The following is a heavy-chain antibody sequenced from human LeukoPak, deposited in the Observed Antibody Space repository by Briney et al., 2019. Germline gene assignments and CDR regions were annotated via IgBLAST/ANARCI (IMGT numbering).Heavy chain of an antibody. CDR1: GSSFPYYW. CDR2: IYPGDSDT. V-gene: IGHV5-51*01. D-gene: IGHD2-8*02. CDR3: ARRGTGTYGSWFDP. Sequence: GGALKISLKGSGSSFPYYWIGWVRPRPGKGLEWMGIIYPGDSDTKYSPSFQGQVTISADRSISTAYLQWSSLKASDTAIYYCARRGTGTYGSWFDPWGQGTLVTVSS. J-gene: IGHJ5*02.